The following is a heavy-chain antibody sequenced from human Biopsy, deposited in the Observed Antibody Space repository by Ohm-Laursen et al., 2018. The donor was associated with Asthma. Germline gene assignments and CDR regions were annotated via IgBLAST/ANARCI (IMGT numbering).Heavy chain of an antibody. D-gene: IGHD1-26*01. CDR2: ISFDGTNR. V-gene: IGHV3-30*18. J-gene: IGHJ4*02. CDR1: GFSFSNYG. Sequence: TLSLTCAASGFSFSNYGMHWVRQAPGKGLDWVAVISFDGTNRNYTDSVKGRITISRDNSRNTLHLEMNSLRAEDTAVYFCAKEVFPGWELRRGPDSWGQGTLVTVSS. CDR3: AKEVFPGWELRRGPDS.